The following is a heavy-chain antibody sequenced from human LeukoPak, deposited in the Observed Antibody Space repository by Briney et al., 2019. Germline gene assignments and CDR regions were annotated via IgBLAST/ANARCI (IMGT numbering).Heavy chain of an antibody. V-gene: IGHV1-69*13. CDR1: GGTFSSYA. CDR2: IIPIFGTA. Sequence: ASVKVSCKASGGTFSSYAISWVRQAPGQGLEWMGGIIPIFGTANYAQKFQGRVTITADESTSTAYMELSSLRSEDTAVYYCARDLLWLVQGDYYYYGMDVWGQGTTVTVSS. CDR3: ARDLLWLVQGDYYYYGMDV. J-gene: IGHJ6*02. D-gene: IGHD6-19*01.